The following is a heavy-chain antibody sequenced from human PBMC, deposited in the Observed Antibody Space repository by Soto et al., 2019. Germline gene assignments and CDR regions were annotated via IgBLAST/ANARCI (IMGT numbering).Heavy chain of an antibody. J-gene: IGHJ3*02. D-gene: IGHD3-9*01. Sequence: GGSLRLSCAASGLTFSSYRMNWVRQAPGKGLEWVSSISSSSSYIYYADSVKGRFTISRDNAKNSLYLQMNSLRAEVTAVYYCARTDKPLGCGFLTGYYRQFSPTDDDVFDIWGQGTMVPVSS. CDR1: GLTFSSYR. V-gene: IGHV3-21*01. CDR3: ARTDKPLGCGFLTGYYRQFSPTDDDVFDI. CDR2: ISSSSSYI.